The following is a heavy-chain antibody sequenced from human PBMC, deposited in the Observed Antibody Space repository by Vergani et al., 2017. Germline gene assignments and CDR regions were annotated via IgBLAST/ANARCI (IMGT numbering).Heavy chain of an antibody. Sequence: QVHLQEAGPGLVKPAETLSLTCTVPGDSMNNYYWNWIRQTPGKGLEWIGYMYLGGTTTYNPSLESRVSLSADPSKNQFSLQLTSVTAADTAVYYCARGPSVVQGHYIYYYSYFMDVWGKGTTVTVSS. V-gene: IGHV4-59*01. CDR3: ARGPSVVQGHYIYYYSYFMDV. J-gene: IGHJ6*03. D-gene: IGHD2-15*01. CDR2: MYLGGTT. CDR1: GDSMNNYY.